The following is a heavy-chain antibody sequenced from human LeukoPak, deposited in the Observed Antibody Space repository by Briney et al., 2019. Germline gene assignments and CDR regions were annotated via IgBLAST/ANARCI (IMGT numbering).Heavy chain of an antibody. J-gene: IGHJ5*02. D-gene: IGHD2-8*02. CDR3: ARGATGPYWDWFAP. Sequence: GGSLRLSCAASGVTFSDHWMTWVRQTPGKGLEWVAHINQDGSEKHFVDSVEGRFTISRDNDNNSMSLQMNKLRVEDTAVYYCARGATGPYWDWFAPWGQGTRVTVSS. V-gene: IGHV3-7*01. CDR2: INQDGSEK. CDR1: GVTFSDHW.